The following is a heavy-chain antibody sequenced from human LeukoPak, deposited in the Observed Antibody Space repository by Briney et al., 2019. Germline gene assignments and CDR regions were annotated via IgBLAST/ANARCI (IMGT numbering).Heavy chain of an antibody. V-gene: IGHV4-4*07. CDR1: GGSISSYY. CDR3: ARDGPYSSSWYGPQPSNWFDP. Sequence: SETLSLTCTVSGGSISSYYWSWIRQPAGKGLEWIGRIYTSGSTNYNPSLNSRVTMSVDTSKNQFSLKLSSVTAADTAVYYCARDGPYSSSWYGPQPSNWFDPWGQGTLVTVSS. D-gene: IGHD6-13*01. CDR2: IYTSGST. J-gene: IGHJ5*02.